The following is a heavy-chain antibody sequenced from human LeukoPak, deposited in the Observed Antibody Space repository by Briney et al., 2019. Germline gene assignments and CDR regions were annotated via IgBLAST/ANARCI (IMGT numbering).Heavy chain of an antibody. D-gene: IGHD2-2*01. Sequence: PGGSLRLSCAASGFTFSDYYMSWVRRAPGKGLEWVSWISSTSTTIYYADSVKGRFTISRDNAKNSLDLQMNSLRDEDTAVYYCARPSRSTGPAYWGQGTLVTVSS. V-gene: IGHV3-11*04. CDR1: GFTFSDYY. J-gene: IGHJ4*02. CDR2: ISSTSTTI. CDR3: ARPSRSTGPAY.